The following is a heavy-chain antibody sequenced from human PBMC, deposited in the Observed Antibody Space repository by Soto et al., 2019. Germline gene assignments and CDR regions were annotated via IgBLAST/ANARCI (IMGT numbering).Heavy chain of an antibody. CDR1: GYSFTSYW. D-gene: IGHD4-17*01. CDR2: IYPGDSDT. Sequence: GESLKISCKGSGYSFTSYWIGWVRQMPGKGLEWMGIIYPGDSDTRYSPTFQGQVTISADKSISTAYLQWSSLKASDAAMYYCERGYGDYDYYYYGMDVWGQGTTVTVSS. J-gene: IGHJ6*02. V-gene: IGHV5-51*01. CDR3: ERGYGDYDYYYYGMDV.